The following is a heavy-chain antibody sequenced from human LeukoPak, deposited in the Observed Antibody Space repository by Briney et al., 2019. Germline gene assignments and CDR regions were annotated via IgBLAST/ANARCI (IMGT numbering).Heavy chain of an antibody. CDR3: ARDSYSSGWYGAFDI. Sequence: PGGSLRLSCAASGFTFSSYGMHWVRQAPGKGLEWVAVIWYDGSNKYYADSVKGRFTISRDNSKNTLYLQMNSLRAEDTAVYYCARDSYSSGWYGAFDIWGQGTMVTVSS. CDR1: GFTFSSYG. D-gene: IGHD6-19*01. J-gene: IGHJ3*02. CDR2: IWYDGSNK. V-gene: IGHV3-33*01.